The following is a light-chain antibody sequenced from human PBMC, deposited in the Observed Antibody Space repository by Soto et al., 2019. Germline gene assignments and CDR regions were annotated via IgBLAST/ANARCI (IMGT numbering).Light chain of an antibody. CDR1: QRVSNS. Sequence: LTQSPATLSLSPGERVTLSCRATQRVSNSLAWYQQKSGQAPRLLIYDASFRATGIPARFSGRGSGTDFTLTISSLEPEDFAVYYCQLSQQRSDWPPITFGQGTRLEIK. CDR3: QLSQQRSDWPPIT. J-gene: IGKJ5*01. V-gene: IGKV3-11*01. CDR2: DAS.